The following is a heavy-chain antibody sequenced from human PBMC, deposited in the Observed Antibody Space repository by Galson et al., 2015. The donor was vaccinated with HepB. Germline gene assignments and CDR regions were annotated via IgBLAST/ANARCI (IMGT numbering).Heavy chain of an antibody. V-gene: IGHV3-30-3*01. Sequence: SLRLSCAASGFTFSSYAMHWVRQAPGKGLEWVAVISYDGSNKYYADSVKGRFTISRDNSKNTLYLQMNSLRAEDTAVYYCARDLRGQQLEPRSAMDVWGKETTVTVSS. J-gene: IGHJ6*03. CDR1: GFTFSSYA. CDR3: ARDLRGQQLEPRSAMDV. D-gene: IGHD6-13*01. CDR2: ISYDGSNK.